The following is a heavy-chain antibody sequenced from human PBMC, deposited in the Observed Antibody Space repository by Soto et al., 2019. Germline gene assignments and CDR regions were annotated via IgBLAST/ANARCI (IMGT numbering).Heavy chain of an antibody. CDR1: GFTFSSYA. CDR2: ISYDGSNK. V-gene: IGHV3-30-3*01. CDR3: ARALSHYYDHLQSWFDP. D-gene: IGHD3-22*01. J-gene: IGHJ5*02. Sequence: QVQLVESGGGVVQPGRSLRLSCAASGFTFSSYAMHWVRQAPGKGLEWVAVISYDGSNKYYADSVKGRFTIFRDNSKNTLYLQMNSLRAEDTAVYYCARALSHYYDHLQSWFDPWGQGTLVTVSS.